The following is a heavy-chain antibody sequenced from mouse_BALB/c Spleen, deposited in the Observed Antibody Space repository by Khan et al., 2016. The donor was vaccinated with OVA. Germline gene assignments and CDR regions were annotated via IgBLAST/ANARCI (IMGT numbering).Heavy chain of an antibody. Sequence: VRLQQSGPGLEKPSQSLSLTCTVTGYSITSDYAWNWIRQFPGNKLEWMGYISYSGSTSYNPSLKSRISITRDTSKNQFFLQLNSVTTEDTATYYCARSIMANWGQGTTLTVSS. CDR2: ISYSGST. CDR3: ARSIMAN. J-gene: IGHJ2*01. CDR1: GYSITSDYA. V-gene: IGHV3-2*02.